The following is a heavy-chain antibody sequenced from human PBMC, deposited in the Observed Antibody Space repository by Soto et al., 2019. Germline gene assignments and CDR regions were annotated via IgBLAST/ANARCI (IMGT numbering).Heavy chain of an antibody. Sequence: ASVKVSCKASGYTFTSYAMHWVRQAPGQRLEWMKWINAGNGNTKYSQKFQGRVTITRDTSASTAYMELSSLRSEDTAVYYCARADILTGSFDYWGQGTLVTVSS. CDR1: GYTFTSYA. CDR2: INAGNGNT. D-gene: IGHD3-9*01. CDR3: ARADILTGSFDY. J-gene: IGHJ4*02. V-gene: IGHV1-3*01.